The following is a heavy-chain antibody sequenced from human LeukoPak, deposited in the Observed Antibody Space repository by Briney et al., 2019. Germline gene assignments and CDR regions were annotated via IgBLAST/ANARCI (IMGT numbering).Heavy chain of an antibody. V-gene: IGHV1-2*02. CDR2: INPNSGGT. J-gene: IGHJ4*02. CDR3: ANVATGTTAFVY. D-gene: IGHD1-7*01. Sequence: ASVKVSCKASGYTFTGYYMHWVRQAPGQGLEWMGWINPNSGGTDYAQKFQGRVTMTRDTSISSAYMELSRLTSDDTAVYYCANVATGTTAFVYWGQGTLVTVSS. CDR1: GYTFTGYY.